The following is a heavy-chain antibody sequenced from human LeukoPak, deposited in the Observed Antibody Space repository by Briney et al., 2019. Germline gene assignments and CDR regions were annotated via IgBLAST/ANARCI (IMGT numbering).Heavy chain of an antibody. CDR2: ISGSVGNT. CDR3: ANDMRGRGRYTFAY. Sequence: GGSLRLSCAASGFNFSIYAMTCVRQAPGKGLEWVSVISGSVGNTYYADSVKGSLTISRDNTKNTLYLQMNSMRGAATALFSCANDMRGRGRYTFAYGGQGTLVTVSS. D-gene: IGHD6-19*01. J-gene: IGHJ4*02. CDR1: GFNFSIYA. V-gene: IGHV3-23*01.